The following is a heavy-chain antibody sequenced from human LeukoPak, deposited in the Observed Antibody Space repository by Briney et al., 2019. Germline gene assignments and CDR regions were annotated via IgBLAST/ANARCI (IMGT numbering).Heavy chain of an antibody. J-gene: IGHJ4*02. CDR3: ASSSSWYLIDY. V-gene: IGHV3-7*01. Sequence: GGSLRLSCAASGFTFSSYWMSWVRQAPGKGLEWVANIKQDGSNKYYADSVKGRFTISRDNSKNTLYLQMNSLRAEDTAVYYCASSSSWYLIDYWGQGTLVTVSS. CDR2: IKQDGSNK. D-gene: IGHD6-13*01. CDR1: GFTFSSYW.